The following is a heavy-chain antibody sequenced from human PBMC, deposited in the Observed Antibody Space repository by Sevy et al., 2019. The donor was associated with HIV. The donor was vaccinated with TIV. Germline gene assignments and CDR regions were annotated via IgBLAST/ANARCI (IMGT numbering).Heavy chain of an antibody. Sequence: GGSLRLSCVVSGFTFSSDSMNWVRQAPGKGLEWLAHISSSSRTIYYADSVEGRFTISRDNDKKSVFLQMNNLRDEDSATYYCTRDVDTPFVRSFDSWGQGTLVTVSS. CDR1: GFTFSSDS. D-gene: IGHD5-18*01. V-gene: IGHV3-48*02. CDR2: ISSSSRTI. J-gene: IGHJ4*02. CDR3: TRDVDTPFVRSFDS.